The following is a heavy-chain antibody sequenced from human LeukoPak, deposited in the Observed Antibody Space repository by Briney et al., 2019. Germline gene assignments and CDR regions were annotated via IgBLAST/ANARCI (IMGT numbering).Heavy chain of an antibody. Sequence: GASVKVSCKASGYTFTSYGVSSVRQAPGQGLEWMGWINTNTGNPTYAQGFTGRFVFSLDTSVSTAYLQISSLKAEDTAVYYCARDPPDYYDSSGYSTPSDYWGQGTLVTVSS. CDR3: ARDPPDYYDSSGYSTPSDY. CDR1: GYTFTSYG. CDR2: INTNTGNP. D-gene: IGHD3-22*01. V-gene: IGHV7-4-1*02. J-gene: IGHJ4*02.